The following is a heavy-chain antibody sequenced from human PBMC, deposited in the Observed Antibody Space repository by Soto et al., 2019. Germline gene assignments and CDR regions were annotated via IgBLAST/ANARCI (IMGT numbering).Heavy chain of an antibody. CDR1: GYTFTSYY. D-gene: IGHD6-13*01. J-gene: IGHJ5*02. CDR3: VRAAYSSSQTYLFDP. Sequence: ASVKVSCKASGYTFTSYYMHWVRQAPGQGLERMGIINPSGGSTSYAQKFQGRVTMTRDTSTSTVYMELSSLRSEDTAVYYCVRAAYSSSQTYLFDPWGQGTLVTVSS. CDR2: INPSGGST. V-gene: IGHV1-46*01.